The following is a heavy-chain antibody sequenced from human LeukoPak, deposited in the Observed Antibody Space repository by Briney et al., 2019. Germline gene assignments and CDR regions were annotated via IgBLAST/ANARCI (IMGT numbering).Heavy chain of an antibody. CDR3: ARDLLRGSYFGWFDP. Sequence: SETLSLACTVSGGSISSYYWSWIRQPPGKGLEWIGYIYYSGSTNYNPSLKSRVTISVDTSKNQFSLKLSSVTAADTAVYYCARDLLRGSYFGWFDPWGQGTLVTVSS. V-gene: IGHV4-59*01. J-gene: IGHJ5*02. D-gene: IGHD1-26*01. CDR2: IYYSGST. CDR1: GGSISSYY.